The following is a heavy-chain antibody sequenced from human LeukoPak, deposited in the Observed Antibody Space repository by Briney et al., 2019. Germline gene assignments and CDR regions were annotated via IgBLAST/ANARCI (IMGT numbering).Heavy chain of an antibody. Sequence: GGSLRLSCAASGFTSSSYWMSWVRQAPGKGLEWVANIKQDGSEKYYVDSVKGRFTISRDNAKNSLYLQMNSLRAEDTAVYYCAREALLYCSSTSCPIDYWGQGTLVTVSS. CDR1: GFTSSSYW. J-gene: IGHJ4*02. CDR2: IKQDGSEK. D-gene: IGHD2-2*01. V-gene: IGHV3-7*03. CDR3: AREALLYCSSTSCPIDY.